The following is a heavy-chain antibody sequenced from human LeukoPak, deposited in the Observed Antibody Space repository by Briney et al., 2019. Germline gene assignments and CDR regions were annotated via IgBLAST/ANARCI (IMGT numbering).Heavy chain of an antibody. D-gene: IGHD3-22*01. Sequence: GXXLRLSCAASGFTFSSYAMSWVRQAPGKGLEWVSAISGSGGSTYYADSVKGRFTISRDNSKNTLYLQMNSLRAEDTAVYYCAKDLPFYYYDSSGYYQSGFDIWGQGTMVTVSS. CDR1: GFTFSSYA. CDR2: ISGSGGST. J-gene: IGHJ3*02. V-gene: IGHV3-23*01. CDR3: AKDLPFYYYDSSGYYQSGFDI.